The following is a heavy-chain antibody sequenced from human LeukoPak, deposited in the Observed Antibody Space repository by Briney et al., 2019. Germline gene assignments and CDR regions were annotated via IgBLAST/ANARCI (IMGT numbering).Heavy chain of an antibody. J-gene: IGHJ3*02. CDR1: GFTFSSYA. Sequence: QTGGSLRLSCAASGFTFSSYAMSWVRQAPGKGLEWVSAISGSGGSTYYADSVKGRFTISRDNSKNTLYLQMNSLRAEDTAVYYCAKDTEVGATLDDAFDIWGQGTMVTVSS. CDR3: AKDTEVGATLDDAFDI. CDR2: ISGSGGST. D-gene: IGHD1-26*01. V-gene: IGHV3-23*01.